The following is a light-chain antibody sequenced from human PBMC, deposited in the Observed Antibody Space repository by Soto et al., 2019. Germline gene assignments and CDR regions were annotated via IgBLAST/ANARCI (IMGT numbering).Light chain of an antibody. CDR1: SNDVGGYKY. CDR3: SSYTSSNTLV. CDR2: EVS. V-gene: IGLV2-14*01. J-gene: IGLJ2*01. Sequence: QSALTQPASVPGSPGQSITISCTGTSNDVGGYKYVSWYQQHPGKVPKLMIYEVSNRPSGVSNRFSGSKSGNTASLTISGLQAGDEADYYCSSYTSSNTLVFGGGTKLTVL.